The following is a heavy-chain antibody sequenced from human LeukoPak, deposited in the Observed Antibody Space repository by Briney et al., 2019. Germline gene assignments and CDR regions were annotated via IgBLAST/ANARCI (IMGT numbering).Heavy chain of an antibody. J-gene: IGHJ4*02. D-gene: IGHD5-18*01. CDR3: AIDPGTVDTPMVPVWDY. CDR2: ISSTITYI. V-gene: IGHV3-21*01. Sequence: GESLRLSCAASGFTFSNYKMNWVRQAPGRGLEWVSSISSTITYIYYTDSVKGRFTISRDNAKNSLYMQMNSLRAEDTAVYYCAIDPGTVDTPMVPVWDYWGQGTVVTVSS. CDR1: GFTFSNYK.